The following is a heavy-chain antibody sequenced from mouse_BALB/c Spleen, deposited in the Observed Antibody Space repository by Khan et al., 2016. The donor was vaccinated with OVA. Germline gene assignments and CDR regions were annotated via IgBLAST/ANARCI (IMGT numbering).Heavy chain of an antibody. Sequence: VELVESGTGLVAPSQSLSITCTVPGLSLTNFGVNWVRQPPGKGLECPGVIWGDGNTTYPAVLKSRLSMIKYNSKSQVVLKVNSLQTDDTTTYYSDKPRDGYPDGMNYWGQGTSVTVSS. CDR3: DKPRDGYPDGMNY. CDR2: IWGDGNT. CDR1: GLSLTNFG. J-gene: IGHJ4*01. V-gene: IGHV2-3*01. D-gene: IGHD2-3*01.